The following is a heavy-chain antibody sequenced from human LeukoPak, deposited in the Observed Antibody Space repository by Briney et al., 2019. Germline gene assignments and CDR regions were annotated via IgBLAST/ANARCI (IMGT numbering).Heavy chain of an antibody. Sequence: PGGSLRLSCAASGFTFSSYWMSWVRQAPGKGLEWVAVIWYDGSNKYYADSVKGRFTISRDNSKNTLYLQMNSLRAEDTAVYYCARDSLRYDAFDIWGQGTMVTVSS. J-gene: IGHJ3*02. D-gene: IGHD3-9*01. CDR3: ARDSLRYDAFDI. V-gene: IGHV3-33*08. CDR2: IWYDGSNK. CDR1: GFTFSSYW.